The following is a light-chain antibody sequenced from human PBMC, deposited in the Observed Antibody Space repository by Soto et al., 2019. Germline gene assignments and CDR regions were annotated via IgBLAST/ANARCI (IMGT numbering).Light chain of an antibody. CDR2: DAS. CDR1: QSVVNW. Sequence: DIQMTQSPSTLSASVGDRITITCRASQSVVNWLAWYQQKPGRAPNLLIYDASTLESGVPSRFSGSGSGTEFTLTIRSLQPDDFAAYCCQQYNSSPYTFCQGTKLEIK. J-gene: IGKJ2*01. V-gene: IGKV1-5*01. CDR3: QQYNSSPYT.